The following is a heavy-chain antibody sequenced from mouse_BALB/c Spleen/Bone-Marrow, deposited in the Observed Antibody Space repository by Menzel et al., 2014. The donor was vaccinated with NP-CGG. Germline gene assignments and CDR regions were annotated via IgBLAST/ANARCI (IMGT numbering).Heavy chain of an antibody. Sequence: QVQLQQSGAELARPGASVKLSCKASGYTFTSCWMQWVKQRPGQGLEWIGAIYPGDGDTRYTQKFKGKATLTADKSSSTAYMQLSSLASEDSAVYYCARSGAMDYWGQGTSVTVSS. CDR1: GYTFTSCW. V-gene: IGHV1-87*01. CDR2: IYPGDGDT. D-gene: IGHD3-2*02. CDR3: ARSGAMDY. J-gene: IGHJ4*01.